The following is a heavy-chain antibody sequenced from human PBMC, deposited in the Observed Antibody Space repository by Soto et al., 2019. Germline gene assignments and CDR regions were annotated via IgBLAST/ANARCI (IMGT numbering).Heavy chain of an antibody. CDR1: GVTFRTYG. J-gene: IGHJ3*01. V-gene: IGHV3-30*18. Sequence: QVQLVESGGGVVQPGRSLTLSCVVSGVTFRTYGIHWVRQAPGKGLEWVAVISYDGDYKSYADSVKGRFSISRDNSKDTVYPQLTSLGAEVTAIYYCAKTDRGVFGVVMSPALDPLDVWGQGTMVAVSS. CDR2: ISYDGDYK. CDR3: AKTDRGVFGVVMSPALDPLDV. D-gene: IGHD3-3*01.